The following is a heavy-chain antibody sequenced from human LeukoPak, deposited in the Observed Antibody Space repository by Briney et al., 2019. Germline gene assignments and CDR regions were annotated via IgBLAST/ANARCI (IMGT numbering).Heavy chain of an antibody. J-gene: IGHJ4*02. CDR3: AKDLTRRYDFWSGVDY. D-gene: IGHD3-3*01. Sequence: PGGSLRLSCAASGFTFSSYGMHWVRQAPGKGLEWAAFIRYDGSNKYYADSVKGRFTISRDNSKNTLYLQMNSLRAEDTAVYYCAKDLTRRYDFWSGVDYWGQGTLVTVSS. V-gene: IGHV3-30*02. CDR1: GFTFSSYG. CDR2: IRYDGSNK.